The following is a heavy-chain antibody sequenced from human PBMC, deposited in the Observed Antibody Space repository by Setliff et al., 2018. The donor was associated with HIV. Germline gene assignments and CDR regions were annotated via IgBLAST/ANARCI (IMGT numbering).Heavy chain of an antibody. CDR3: ARDRVVGATLDPLDL. D-gene: IGHD1-26*01. V-gene: IGHV3-30-3*01. J-gene: IGHJ3*01. Sequence: GGSLRLSCAATGFTFSSYVLHWVRQAPGKGLEWVAVMSTGGGIKICADSVKGRFTISRDNAKNSLYLQMNSLRAEDTAVYYCARDRVVGATLDPLDLWGQGTMVTVSS. CDR1: GFTFSSYV. CDR2: MSTGGGIK.